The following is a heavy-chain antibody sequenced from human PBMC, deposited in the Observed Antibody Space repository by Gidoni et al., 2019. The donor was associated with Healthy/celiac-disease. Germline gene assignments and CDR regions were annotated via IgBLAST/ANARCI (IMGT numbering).Heavy chain of an antibody. D-gene: IGHD2-2*01. CDR3: AREGGLGYCSSTSCAFFDY. Sequence: EVQLVESGGSMCKPGGSLSLSGAASGFTFSSHSLHWVRQAPGKGLEGVSSISISSSYIYYADSVKGRFTISRDNAKNSLYLQMNSLRAEDTAVYYCAREGGLGYCSSTSCAFFDYWGQGTLVTVSS. V-gene: IGHV3-21*01. CDR1: GFTFSSHS. CDR2: ISISSSYI. J-gene: IGHJ4*02.